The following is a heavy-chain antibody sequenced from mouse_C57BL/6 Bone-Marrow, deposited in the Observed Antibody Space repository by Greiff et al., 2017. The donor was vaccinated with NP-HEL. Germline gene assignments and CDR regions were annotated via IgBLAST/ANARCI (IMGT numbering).Heavy chain of an antibody. V-gene: IGHV1-52*01. J-gene: IGHJ4*01. Sequence: VQLQQPGAELVRPGSSVKLSCKASGYTFTSYWMHWVKQRPIQGLEWIGNIDPSDSETHYNQKFKDKATLTVDKSSSTAYMQLSSLTSEDSAVYYCARGAKELGRAMDYWGQGTSVTVSS. CDR1: GYTFTSYW. D-gene: IGHD4-1*01. CDR3: ARGAKELGRAMDY. CDR2: IDPSDSET.